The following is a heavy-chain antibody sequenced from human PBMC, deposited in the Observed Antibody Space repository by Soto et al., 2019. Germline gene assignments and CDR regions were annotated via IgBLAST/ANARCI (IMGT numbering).Heavy chain of an antibody. J-gene: IGHJ4*02. D-gene: IGHD6-19*01. CDR1: GYTFNTYY. Sequence: QVQLVQSGADVKKPGASVRLSCKTSGYTFNTYYIHWGRQAPGQGLEWMGMSNPTGDISTYAQKFQGRVTMTRDTSTSTGYMELSSLRFDDAAVYYCARGSGWVPFDYWGQGTLVIVSS. V-gene: IGHV1-46*02. CDR2: SNPTGDIS. CDR3: ARGSGWVPFDY.